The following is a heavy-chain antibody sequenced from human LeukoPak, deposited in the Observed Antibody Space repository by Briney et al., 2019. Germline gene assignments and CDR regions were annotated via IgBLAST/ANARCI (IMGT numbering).Heavy chain of an antibody. CDR2: INHSGST. D-gene: IGHD2-2*01. CDR1: GGSFSGYY. Sequence: SETLSLTCAVYGGSFSGYYWSWIRQPPGKGLEWIGEINHSGSTNYNPSLKSRVTISVDTSKNQFSLKLSSVTAADTAVYYCARVVLAAMVYYYGMDVWGQGTTVTVSS. V-gene: IGHV4-34*01. CDR3: ARVVLAAMVYYYGMDV. J-gene: IGHJ6*02.